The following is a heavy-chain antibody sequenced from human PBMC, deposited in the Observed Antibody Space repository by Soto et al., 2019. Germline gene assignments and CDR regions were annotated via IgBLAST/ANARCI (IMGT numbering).Heavy chain of an antibody. D-gene: IGHD4-17*01. V-gene: IGHV4-59*01. CDR3: ATLRGDYRFDS. CDR1: GGSISSYF. J-gene: IGHJ4*01. Sequence: PSETLSLTCTVSGGSISSYFWSWIRQPPGKGLEWIGYIYYSGSTNYNPSLKSRVTISVDTSKNQFSLKLSSVTAADTAVYYCATLRGDYRFDSWGHGTLVTVSS. CDR2: IYYSGST.